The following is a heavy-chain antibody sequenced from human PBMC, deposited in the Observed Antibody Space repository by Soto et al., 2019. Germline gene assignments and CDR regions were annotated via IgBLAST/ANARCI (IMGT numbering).Heavy chain of an antibody. D-gene: IGHD2-8*01. Sequence: GGSLTLSCAAYGCTFTIFAMSLVRQSPGKGLEWVSTISGSGGSTYYADAVKGRFTISRDNSMGTLYLQMKSLRVEDTAIYYCAKEAALGSTVYLGYWGEGTPVTVSS. CDR1: GCTFTIFA. CDR2: ISGSGGST. J-gene: IGHJ1*01. V-gene: IGHV3-23*01. CDR3: AKEAALGSTVYLGY.